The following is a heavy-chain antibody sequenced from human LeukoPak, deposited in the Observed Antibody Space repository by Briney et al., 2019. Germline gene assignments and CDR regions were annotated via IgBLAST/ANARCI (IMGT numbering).Heavy chain of an antibody. Sequence: GRSLRLSCAVSGITLSNYGMSWVRQAPGKGLEWVAGISDSGGRTNYADSVKGRFTITRDNPKNTLYLQMNSLRAEDTAVYFCAKRGVVIRVILVGFHKEAYYFDSWGQGALVTVSS. CDR2: ISDSGGRT. D-gene: IGHD3-22*01. CDR3: AKRGVVIRVILVGFHKEAYYFDS. J-gene: IGHJ4*02. CDR1: GITLSNYG. V-gene: IGHV3-23*01.